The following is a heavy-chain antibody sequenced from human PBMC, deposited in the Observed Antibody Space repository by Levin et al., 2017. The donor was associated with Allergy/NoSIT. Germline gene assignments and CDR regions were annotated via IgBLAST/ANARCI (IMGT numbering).Heavy chain of an antibody. D-gene: IGHD1-14*01. CDR1: GGSVSSGSYY. CDR3: ARDLISSRNYFDY. Sequence: SQTLSLTCTVSGGSVSSGSYYWSWIRQPPGKGLEWIGYIYYSGSTNYNPSLKSRVTISVDTSKNQFSLKLSSVTAADTAVYYCARDLISSRNYFDYWGQGTLVTVSS. J-gene: IGHJ4*02. V-gene: IGHV4-61*01. CDR2: IYYSGST.